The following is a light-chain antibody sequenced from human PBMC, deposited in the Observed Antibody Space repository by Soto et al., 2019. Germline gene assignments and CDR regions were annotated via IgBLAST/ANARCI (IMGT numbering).Light chain of an antibody. J-gene: IGLJ2*01. CDR3: QSYDSSLSVMV. CDR1: SSNIGTHFD. V-gene: IGLV1-40*01. Sequence: QSVLTQPRSVSGAPGQRVTISCTGSSSNIGTHFDVHWYQHLPGTAPKLLIYTNNNRPSGVPDRFSGSTSGTSASLAITGLQAEDEADYYCQSYDSSLSVMVFGGGTKVTVL. CDR2: TNN.